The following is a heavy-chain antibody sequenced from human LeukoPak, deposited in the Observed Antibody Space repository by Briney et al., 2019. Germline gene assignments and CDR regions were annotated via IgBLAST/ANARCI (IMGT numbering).Heavy chain of an antibody. CDR3: ARVRGEYGMDV. CDR1: GFTFSTYT. Sequence: GGSLRLSYATSGFTFSTYTMNWVRQAPGKGLEWVSLISGTSIYIYYADSVKGRFTISRDNAKDSLYLHMSSLRAEDTAVYYCARVRGEYGMDVWGQGTTVTVSS. D-gene: IGHD3-10*01. J-gene: IGHJ6*02. V-gene: IGHV3-21*01. CDR2: ISGTSIYI.